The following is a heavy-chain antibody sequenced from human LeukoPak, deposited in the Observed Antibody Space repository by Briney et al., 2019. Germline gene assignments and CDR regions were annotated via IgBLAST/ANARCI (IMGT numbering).Heavy chain of an antibody. CDR2: MNPNSGNT. CDR1: GYTFTSYD. J-gene: IGHJ4*02. D-gene: IGHD4-11*01. Sequence: ASVKVSCKASGYTFTSYDINWVRQATGQGLEWMGWMNPNSGNTGYAQKFQGRVTITRNTSISTAYMELSGLRSEDTAVYYCARATSTVTSEYFDYWGQGTLVTVSS. V-gene: IGHV1-8*03. CDR3: ARATSTVTSEYFDY.